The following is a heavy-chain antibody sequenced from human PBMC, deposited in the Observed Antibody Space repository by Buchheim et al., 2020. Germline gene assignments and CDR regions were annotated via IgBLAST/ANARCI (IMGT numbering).Heavy chain of an antibody. CDR1: GGPISSGGYY. D-gene: IGHD6-13*01. Sequence: QVQLQESGPGLVKPSQTLSLTCTVSGGPISSGGYYWSWLRQHPGKGLEWIGYIYYSGSTYYNPSLKSRVTISVDTSKNQFSLKLSSVTAADADVYYCARDRKYRGAAAVAYYYYGMDVWGQGTT. CDR3: ARDRKYRGAAAVAYYYYGMDV. J-gene: IGHJ6*02. CDR2: IYYSGST. V-gene: IGHV4-31*03.